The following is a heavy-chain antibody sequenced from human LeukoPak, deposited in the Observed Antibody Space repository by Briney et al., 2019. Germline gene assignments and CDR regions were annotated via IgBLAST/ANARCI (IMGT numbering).Heavy chain of an antibody. CDR2: INWNGGST. J-gene: IGHJ6*03. CDR1: GFTFDDYG. CDR3: ASTPDYYMDV. V-gene: IGHV3-20*04. Sequence: PGGSLRLSCAASGFTFDDYGMSWVRQAPGKGLEWVSGINWNGGSTGYADSVKGRFTISRGNAKNSLYLQMNSLGAEDTALYYCASTPDYYMDVWGKGTTVTVSS.